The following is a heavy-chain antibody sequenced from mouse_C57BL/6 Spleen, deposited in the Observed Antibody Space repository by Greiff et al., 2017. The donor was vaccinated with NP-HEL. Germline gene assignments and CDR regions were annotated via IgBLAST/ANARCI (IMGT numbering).Heavy chain of an antibody. CDR2: IYPGDGDT. J-gene: IGHJ4*01. CDR3: ASFYYRKTGDYYAMDY. Sequence: QVQLQQSGPELVKPGASVKISCKASGYAFSSSWMNWVMQRPGKGLEWIGRIYPGDGDTNYNGKFKGKATLTADKSSSTAYMQLSSLTSEDSAVYFCASFYYRKTGDYYAMDYWGQGTSVTVSS. D-gene: IGHD2-1*01. CDR1: GYAFSSSW. V-gene: IGHV1-82*01.